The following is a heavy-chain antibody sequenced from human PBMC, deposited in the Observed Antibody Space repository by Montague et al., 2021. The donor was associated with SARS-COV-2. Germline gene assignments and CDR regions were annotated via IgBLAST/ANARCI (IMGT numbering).Heavy chain of an antibody. V-gene: IGHV4-4*02. D-gene: IGHD6-13*01. CDR3: ARFFSSWTD. CDR1: GGSISSGNW. CDR2: IYHSGST. Sequence: SETLSLTCAVSGGSISSGNWWSWVRQPPGKGLEWIGEIYHSGSTNYNPSLKSRVTISLDKSKNQFSLNLSSATAADTAVYYCARFFSSWTDWDQGTLVTVSS. J-gene: IGHJ4*02.